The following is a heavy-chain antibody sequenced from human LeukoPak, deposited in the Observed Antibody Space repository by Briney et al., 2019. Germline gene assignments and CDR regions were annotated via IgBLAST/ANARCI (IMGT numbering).Heavy chain of an antibody. CDR1: GFTVSTNY. CDR2: IYSGGST. J-gene: IGHJ6*03. CDR3: ARGLGYYDSSGYSFYIDV. Sequence: GGSLRLSCAASGFTVSTNYMRRVRQAPGKGLEWVSVIYSGGSTYYADSVKGRFTISRDNSKNTLYLQMNSLRAEDTAVYYCARGLGYYDSSGYSFYIDVWGKGTTVTVSS. D-gene: IGHD3-22*01. V-gene: IGHV3-53*01.